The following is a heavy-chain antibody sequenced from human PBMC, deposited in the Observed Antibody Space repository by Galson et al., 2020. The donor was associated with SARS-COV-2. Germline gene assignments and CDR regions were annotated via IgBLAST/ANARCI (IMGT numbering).Heavy chain of an antibody. D-gene: IGHD6-19*01. Sequence: SETLSLTCRVSTYYIKIGYYWAWVRQPPGTGLEWIGSVANTGSTYYNPPLKSRLTILVDTSINEFSLKLTSVTAADTALYYCARLGGGYYFGSSGRSLFDDWGQGILVTVSS. CDR3: ARLGGGYYFGSSGRSLFDD. CDR1: TYYIKIGYY. CDR2: VANTGST. V-gene: IGHV4-38-2*02. J-gene: IGHJ4*02.